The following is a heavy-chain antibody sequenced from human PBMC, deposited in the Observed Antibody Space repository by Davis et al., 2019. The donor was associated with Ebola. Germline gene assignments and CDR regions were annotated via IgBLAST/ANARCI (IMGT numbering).Heavy chain of an antibody. CDR2: INPNSGGT. J-gene: IGHJ4*02. CDR1: GYTFTSYY. CDR3: ARRPFGWLRLGGFDY. Sequence: ASVKVSCKASGYTFTSYYMHWVRQAPGQGLEWMGWINPNSGGTNYAQKFQGWVTMTRDTSKNQFSLKLSSVTAADTAVYYCARRPFGWLRLGGFDYWGQGTLVTVSS. D-gene: IGHD5-12*01. V-gene: IGHV1-2*04.